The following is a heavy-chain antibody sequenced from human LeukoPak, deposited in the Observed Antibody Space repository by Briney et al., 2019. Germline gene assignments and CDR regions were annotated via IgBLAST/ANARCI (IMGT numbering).Heavy chain of an antibody. CDR3: ARNNSNGFDF. Sequence: ASETLSLTCTVSGYSISGGYYWGWTRQPPGKGLEWIGTIFQSVSTYYNPSLKSRVTTSVDTSKNQFSLKLSSVTAADTAVYYCARNNSNGFDFWSQGTLVTVSS. CDR2: IFQSVST. D-gene: IGHD6-19*01. V-gene: IGHV4-38-2*02. J-gene: IGHJ4*02. CDR1: GYSISGGYY.